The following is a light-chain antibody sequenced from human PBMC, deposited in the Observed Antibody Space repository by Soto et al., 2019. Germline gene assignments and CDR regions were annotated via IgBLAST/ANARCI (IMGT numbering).Light chain of an antibody. J-gene: IGLJ2*01. V-gene: IGLV1-40*01. CDR2: GNS. CDR1: SSNIGAGYD. CDR3: QSYDSSLRVV. Sequence: QSVLTQPPSVSGAPGQRVTISCTGSSSNIGAGYDVHWYQQLPGTAPKLLIYGNSNRPSGVPDRFSGSKSGTSASLAITGLQAEDEADYYCQSYDSSLRVVVGGGTKLTV.